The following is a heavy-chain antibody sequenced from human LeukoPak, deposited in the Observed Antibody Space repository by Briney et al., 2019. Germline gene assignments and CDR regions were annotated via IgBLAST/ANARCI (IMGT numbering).Heavy chain of an antibody. CDR3: ARTKLRIAAAALDY. Sequence: GSLRLSCAASGFTFSSYGMHWVRQAPGKGLEWVAVIWYDGSNKYYADSVKGRFTISRDNSKNTLYLQMNSLRAEDTAVYYCARTKLRIAAAALDYWGQGTLVTVSS. CDR2: IWYDGSNK. J-gene: IGHJ4*02. V-gene: IGHV3-33*01. D-gene: IGHD6-13*01. CDR1: GFTFSSYG.